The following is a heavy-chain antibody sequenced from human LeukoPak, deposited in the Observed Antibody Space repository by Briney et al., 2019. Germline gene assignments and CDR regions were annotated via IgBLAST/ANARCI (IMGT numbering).Heavy chain of an antibody. CDR2: ISTSSSTI. D-gene: IGHD6-6*01. CDR1: GFTFSNSN. CDR3: ARPLVF. V-gene: IGHV3-48*02. Sequence: GGSLRLSCAASGFTFSNSNMNWVRQAPGKGLEWVSFISTSSSTIYYADSVKGRFTISRDNAKNSLFLQMNNLRDEDTAVYYCARPLVFWGQGTLVTVSS. J-gene: IGHJ4*02.